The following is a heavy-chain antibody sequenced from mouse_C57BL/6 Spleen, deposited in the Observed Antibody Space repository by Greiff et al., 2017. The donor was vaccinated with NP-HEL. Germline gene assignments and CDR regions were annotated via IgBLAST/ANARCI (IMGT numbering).Heavy chain of an antibody. J-gene: IGHJ2*01. CDR2: IDPETGGT. Sequence: QVQLKESGAELVRPGASVTLSCKASGYTFTDYEMHWVKQTPVHGLEWIGAIDPETGGTAYNQKFKGKAILTADKSSSTAFMELRSLTSEDSAVYYCTRRGYGSSYNYWGQGTTLTVSS. CDR3: TRRGYGSSYNY. D-gene: IGHD1-1*01. CDR1: GYTFTDYE. V-gene: IGHV1-15*01.